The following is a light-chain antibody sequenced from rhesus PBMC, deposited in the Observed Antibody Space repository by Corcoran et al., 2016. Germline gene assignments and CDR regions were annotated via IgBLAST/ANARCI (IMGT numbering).Light chain of an antibody. J-gene: IGKJ2*01. V-gene: IGKV3-24*01. CDR2: GAS. Sequence: IVMTQSPATLSLSPGERATLSCRASQSVSSSFAWYQQKPGLAPRLLIDGASSRATVIPDRSSGRGDGTAFTLTISSLDPEDVSVDYGLQHSNWPYSFGQGTKVEIK. CDR1: QSVSSS. CDR3: LQHSNWPYS.